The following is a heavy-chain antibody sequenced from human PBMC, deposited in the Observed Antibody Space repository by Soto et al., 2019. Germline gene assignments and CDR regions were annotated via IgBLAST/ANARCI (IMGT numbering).Heavy chain of an antibody. CDR1: GFTFSSYA. J-gene: IGHJ6*02. D-gene: IGHD3-10*01. V-gene: IGHV3-23*01. CDR3: AKDYYGSGSYIYGMDV. CDR2: ISGSGGST. Sequence: GGSLRLSCAASGFTFSSYAMSWVRQAPGKGLEWVSAISGSGGSTYYADSVKGRFTISRDNSKNTLYLQMNSLRAEDTAVYYCAKDYYGSGSYIYGMDVWGQGTTVTVSS.